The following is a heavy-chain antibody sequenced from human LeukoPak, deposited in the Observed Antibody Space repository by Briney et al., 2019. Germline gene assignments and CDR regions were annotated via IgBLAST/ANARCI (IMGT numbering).Heavy chain of an antibody. CDR2: IIPILGIA. CDR1: GYTFTSYG. CDR3: ASQARSRDGYNYGFGY. J-gene: IGHJ4*02. D-gene: IGHD5-24*01. V-gene: IGHV1-69*04. Sequence: ASVKVSCKASGYTFTSYGISWVRQAPGQGLEWMGRIIPILGIANYAQKFQGRVTITADKSTSTAYMELSSLRSEDTAVYYCASQARSRDGYNYGFGYWGQGTLVTVSS.